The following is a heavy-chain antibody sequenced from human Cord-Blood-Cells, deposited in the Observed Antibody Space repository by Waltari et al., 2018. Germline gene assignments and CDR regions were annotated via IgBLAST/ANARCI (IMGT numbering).Heavy chain of an antibody. V-gene: IGHV1-69*04. CDR2: IIPILGIA. CDR1: GGTFSSYA. CDR3: ARSSCGGSCDSWYFDL. D-gene: IGHD2-15*01. J-gene: IGHJ2*01. Sequence: QVQLVQSGAEVKKPGSSVKVSCKASGGTFSSYALSWVRQAPGQGLEWMGGIIPILGIANYAQKFQGRVTITADESTSTAYMELSSLRSEDTAVYYCARSSCGGSCDSWYFDLWGRGTLVTVSS.